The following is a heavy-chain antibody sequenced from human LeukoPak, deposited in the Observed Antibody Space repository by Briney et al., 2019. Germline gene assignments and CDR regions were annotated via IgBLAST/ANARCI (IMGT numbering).Heavy chain of an antibody. CDR2: IIPIFGTA. CDR1: GGTFSSYA. D-gene: IGHD5-24*01. CDR3: ARATDGYNRLDY. V-gene: IGHV1-69*13. Sequence: SVKVSCKASGGTFSSYAISWVRQAPGQGLEWMGGIIPIFGTANYAQKFQGRVTITADESTSTAYMELSSLRSEDTAVYYCARATDGYNRLDYWGQGTLVTVSS. J-gene: IGHJ4*02.